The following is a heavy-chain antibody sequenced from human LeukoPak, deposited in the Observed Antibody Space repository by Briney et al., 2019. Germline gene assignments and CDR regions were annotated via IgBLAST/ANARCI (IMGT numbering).Heavy chain of an antibody. D-gene: IGHD2-15*01. CDR3: ARCHTPPMDY. CDR2: ITSSSSTI. J-gene: IGHJ4*02. Sequence: GKSLRLSCAASGFNFSSYTMNWVRQAPGKGLEWVSYITSSSSTIYYADSVKGRFTISRDNAQNSLQLQMNDPRDQDTAVYYCARCHTPPMDYWGQGTLVTVSS. V-gene: IGHV3-48*02. CDR1: GFNFSSYT.